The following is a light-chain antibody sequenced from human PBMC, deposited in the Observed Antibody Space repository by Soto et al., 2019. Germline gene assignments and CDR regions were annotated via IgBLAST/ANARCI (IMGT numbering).Light chain of an antibody. CDR3: SSYTSSGSPVV. CDR2: DVS. V-gene: IGLV2-14*01. Sequence: QSALTQPASVSGSPGQSITISCTGTSSDVGDYNYVSWYQQYPGKAPKLMIYDVSNRPSGVSNRVSGSKSGNTASLTISGLQAEDEADYYCSSYTSSGSPVVFGGGTKVTVL. CDR1: SSDVGDYNY. J-gene: IGLJ2*01.